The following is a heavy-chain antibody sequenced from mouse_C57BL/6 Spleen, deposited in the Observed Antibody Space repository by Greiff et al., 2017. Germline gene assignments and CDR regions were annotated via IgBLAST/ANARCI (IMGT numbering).Heavy chain of an antibody. D-gene: IGHD2-4*01. Sequence: VQLQQSGAELARPGASVKLSCKASGYTFTSYGISWVKQRTGQGLEWIGEIYPRSGNTYYNEKFKGKATLTADKSSSTAYMELRSLTSEDSAVYFCARCDYDAGGYAMDYWGQGTSATVSS. CDR3: ARCDYDAGGYAMDY. V-gene: IGHV1-81*01. J-gene: IGHJ4*01. CDR1: GYTFTSYG. CDR2: IYPRSGNT.